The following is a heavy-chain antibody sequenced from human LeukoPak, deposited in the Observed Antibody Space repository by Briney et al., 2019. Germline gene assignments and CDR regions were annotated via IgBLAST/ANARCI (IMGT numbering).Heavy chain of an antibody. CDR1: GFTFSSHW. J-gene: IGHJ5*02. V-gene: IGHV3-74*01. CDR3: AREVSGDSWYNWFDP. CDR2: INSDGTST. Sequence: PGGSLRLSCAASGFTFSSHWMHWVRQAPRKGLVWVSRINSDGTSTRYADSVKGRFTISRDNAKNTLYLQMNSLRVEDTAVYYCAREVSGDSWYNWFDPWGQGTLVTVSS. D-gene: IGHD4-17*01.